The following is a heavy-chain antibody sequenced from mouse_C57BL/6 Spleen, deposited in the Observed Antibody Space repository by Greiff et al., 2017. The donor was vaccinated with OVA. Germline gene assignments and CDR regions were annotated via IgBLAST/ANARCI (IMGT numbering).Heavy chain of an antibody. J-gene: IGHJ1*03. Sequence: QVQLQQSGAELVRPGTSVKVSCKASGYAFTNYLIEWVKQRPGQGLEWIGVINPGSGGTNYNEKFKGKATLTADKSSSTAYLQISSLTSEDSAVYFCARGGNTIVTSPYWYFGVWGTGTTVTVSS. CDR2: INPGSGGT. CDR3: ARGGNTIVTSPYWYFGV. V-gene: IGHV1-54*01. D-gene: IGHD2-5*01. CDR1: GYAFTNYL.